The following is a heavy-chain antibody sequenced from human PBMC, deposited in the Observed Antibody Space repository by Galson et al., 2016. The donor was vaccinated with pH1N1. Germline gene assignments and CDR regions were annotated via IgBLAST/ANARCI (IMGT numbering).Heavy chain of an antibody. CDR2: ISGSGGTT. CDR1: GFTFSRHA. D-gene: IGHD2-2*01. J-gene: IGHJ6*02. CDR3: AKVTDVCTVTRCFPYGMHA. V-gene: IGHV3-23*01. Sequence: SLRLSCAASGFTFSRHAMHWVRQAPGKGLEWVSAISGSGGTTHDADSVKGRFTIARDNSKNTLYLQMHSLRAEDTATYYSAKVTDVCTVTRCFPYGMHAWGQGTTVTVSS.